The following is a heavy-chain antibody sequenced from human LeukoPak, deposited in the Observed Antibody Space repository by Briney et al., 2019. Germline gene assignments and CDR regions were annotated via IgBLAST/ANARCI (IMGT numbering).Heavy chain of an antibody. J-gene: IGHJ4*02. V-gene: IGHV4-30-4*01. CDR3: AREKAVYGSGSYLF. CDR2: IYYSGST. Sequence: SETLSLTRTVSGGSISSGDYYWSWIRQPPGKGLEWIGYIYYSGSTYYNPSLKSRITISVDTSKNQFSLKLSSVTAADTAVYYCAREKAVYGSGSYLFWGRGTLVTVSS. CDR1: GGSISSGDYY. D-gene: IGHD3-10*01.